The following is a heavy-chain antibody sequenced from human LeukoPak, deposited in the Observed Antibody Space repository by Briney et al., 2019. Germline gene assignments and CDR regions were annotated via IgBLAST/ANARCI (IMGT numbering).Heavy chain of an antibody. CDR1: GGTFSSYA. J-gene: IGHJ4*02. Sequence: SVTVSCKASGGTFSSYAISWVRQAPGQGLEWMGGIIPIFGTANYAQKFQGRVTITTDESTSTAYMELSSLRSEDTAVYYCASDYYDSSGYPYYFDYWGQGTLVTVSS. V-gene: IGHV1-69*05. D-gene: IGHD3-22*01. CDR2: IIPIFGTA. CDR3: ASDYYDSSGYPYYFDY.